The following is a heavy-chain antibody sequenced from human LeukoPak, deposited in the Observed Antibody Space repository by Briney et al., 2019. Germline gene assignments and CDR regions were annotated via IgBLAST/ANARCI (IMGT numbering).Heavy chain of an antibody. CDR1: GFSFSSYN. CDR2: ITSGGSYI. J-gene: IGHJ4*02. CDR3: ATYRGTYRDH. D-gene: IGHD1-26*01. V-gene: IGHV3-21*06. Sequence: GGSLRLSCAGSGFSFSSYNMNWVRQAPGRGLEWVSSITSGGSYIFYADSVKGRFTISRDNAKNALYLQMNSLRTEDTAIYYCATYRGTYRDHWGQGTLVTVSS.